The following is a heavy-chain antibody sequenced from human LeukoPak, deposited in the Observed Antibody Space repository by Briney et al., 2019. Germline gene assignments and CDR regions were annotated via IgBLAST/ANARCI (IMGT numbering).Heavy chain of an antibody. CDR3: ARGVAVTGLDGFDI. V-gene: IGHV1-46*01. CDR2: INPSGGST. D-gene: IGHD6-19*01. CDR1: GGTFSSYA. J-gene: IGHJ3*02. Sequence: ASVKVSCKASGGTFSSYAISWVRQAPGQGLEWMGIINPSGGSTSYAQKFQGRVTITRDTSASTAYMELSSLRSEDTALYCCARGVAVTGLDGFDIWGQGTMVTVSS.